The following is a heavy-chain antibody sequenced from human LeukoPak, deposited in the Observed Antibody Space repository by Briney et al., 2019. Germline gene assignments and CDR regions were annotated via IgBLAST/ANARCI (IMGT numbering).Heavy chain of an antibody. D-gene: IGHD6-13*01. CDR3: AKAMGSRAAGQYFDY. CDR2: ISYDGSNK. Sequence: GRSLRLSCAASGFTFSSYGMHWVRQAPGKGLEWVAVISYDGSNKYYADSVKGRFTISRDNSKNTLYLQMNSLRAEDTAVYYCAKAMGSRAAGQYFDYWGQGTLVTVSS. V-gene: IGHV3-30*18. CDR1: GFTFSSYG. J-gene: IGHJ4*02.